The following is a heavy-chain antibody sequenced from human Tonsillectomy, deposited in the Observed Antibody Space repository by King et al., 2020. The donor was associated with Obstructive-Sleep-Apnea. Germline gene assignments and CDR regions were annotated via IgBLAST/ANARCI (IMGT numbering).Heavy chain of an antibody. J-gene: IGHJ5*01. D-gene: IGHD2-21*01. V-gene: IGHV4-59*08. Sequence: VQLQESGPGLVKPSETLSLTCSVSSGSISSYYWSWIRQLPGKGLEWIGYIYNSGSTNYNPSLKSRVTISVDTSNNQFSLKVSSVTAADPAAYYCARHVRGLSWFESWGQGTLVTVSS. CDR1: SGSISSYY. CDR2: IYNSGST. CDR3: ARHVRGLSWFES.